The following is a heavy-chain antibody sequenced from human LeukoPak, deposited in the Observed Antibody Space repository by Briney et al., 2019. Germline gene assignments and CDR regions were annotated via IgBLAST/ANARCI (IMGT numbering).Heavy chain of an antibody. V-gene: IGHV4-34*01. Sequence: MTSETLSLTCAVYGGSFSGYYWSWIRQPPGKGLEWIGEINHSGSTNYNPSLKSRVTISVDTSKNQFSLKLSSVTAADTAVYYCARCQAAAGIDYWGQGTLVTVSS. CDR2: INHSGST. CDR3: ARCQAAAGIDY. J-gene: IGHJ4*02. CDR1: GGSFSGYY. D-gene: IGHD6-13*01.